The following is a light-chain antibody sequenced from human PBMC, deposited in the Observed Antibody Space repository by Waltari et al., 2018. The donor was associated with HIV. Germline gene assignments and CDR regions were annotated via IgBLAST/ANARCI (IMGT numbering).Light chain of an antibody. V-gene: IGKV3-11*01. Sequence: EIVLTQSPATLSLSPGDRATLSCRASQSINNYLAWYQQRPGQAPRLLLSDASNGATGIPPRFSGSGSGTDFTLTISSLEPEDFAVYYCQQRSNWPLTFGQGTRLEIK. CDR2: DAS. J-gene: IGKJ5*01. CDR3: QQRSNWPLT. CDR1: QSINNY.